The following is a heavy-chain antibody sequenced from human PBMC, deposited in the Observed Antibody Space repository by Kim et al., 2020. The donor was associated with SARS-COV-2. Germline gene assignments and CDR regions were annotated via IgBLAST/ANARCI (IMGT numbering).Heavy chain of an antibody. CDR1: GVSISSYW. D-gene: IGHD2-21*02. V-gene: IGHV4-59*08. CDR3: ASGPCPRGEYCGGDRPGAFDI. J-gene: IGHJ3*02. CDR2: IYDSGST. Sequence: SETLSLTCTVSGVSISSYWWSWIRQPPGKGLEWIGYIYDSGSTNYNPSLKSRVTISADTSKNQFSLRLSSVTAADTAVYYCASGPCPRGEYCGGDRPGAFDIWGRGTMVTVSS.